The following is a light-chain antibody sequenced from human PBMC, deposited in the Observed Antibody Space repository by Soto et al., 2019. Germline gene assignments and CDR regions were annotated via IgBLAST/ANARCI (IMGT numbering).Light chain of an antibody. Sequence: DIQMTQSPSSLSASVGDRVTITCRASQDISNYLAWYQQKPGKVPKLLIFDASTLQTGVQSRFGGSGAGTVFTLTISGLQPEDVAAYYCQQYNSAPNTFGRGTRLEIK. CDR3: QQYNSAPNT. J-gene: IGKJ2*01. CDR1: QDISNY. V-gene: IGKV1-27*01. CDR2: DAS.